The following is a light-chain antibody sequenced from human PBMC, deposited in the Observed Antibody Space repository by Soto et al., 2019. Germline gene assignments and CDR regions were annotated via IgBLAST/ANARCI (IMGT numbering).Light chain of an antibody. CDR3: CSYTSSTNYV. CDR1: SSDISIYNY. Sequence: QSVLTQPASVSGSPGQSITISCTGTSSDISIYNYVSWYQQHPGKAPKLIIYEVSNRPSGISNRFSGAKSGNTASLTISGLQVEDEADYYCCSYTSSTNYVFGAGTKFTVL. CDR2: EVS. J-gene: IGLJ1*01. V-gene: IGLV2-14*01.